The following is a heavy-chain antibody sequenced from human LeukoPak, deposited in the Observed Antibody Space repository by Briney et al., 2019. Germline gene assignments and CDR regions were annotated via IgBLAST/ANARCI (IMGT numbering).Heavy chain of an antibody. D-gene: IGHD5-12*01. V-gene: IGHV1-2*02. J-gene: IGHJ5*02. CDR2: INPNSGGT. Sequence: ASVKVSCKASGYTFTGYYMHWVRQAPGQGLEWMGWINPNSGGTNYAQKLQGRVTMTTDTSASTAYMELRSLRSDDTAMYYCAKDREWLRPGGGKDWLDPWGQGTLVTVSS. CDR1: GYTFTGYY. CDR3: AKDREWLRPGGGKDWLDP.